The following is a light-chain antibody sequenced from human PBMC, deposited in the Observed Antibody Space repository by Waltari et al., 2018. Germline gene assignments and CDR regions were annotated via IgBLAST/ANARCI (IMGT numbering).Light chain of an antibody. Sequence: QSILTPPPSVSGTPGQRVTIPCSVSRSNIARNAINWYQQLPGSAPKLLIYTDSQRPSGVPDRFSGSKSGTSASLAISGLRSEDEAEYYCAAWDDSLNGLYVFGTGTKVTVL. CDR3: AAWDDSLNGLYV. CDR1: RSNIARNA. J-gene: IGLJ1*01. CDR2: TDS. V-gene: IGLV1-44*01.